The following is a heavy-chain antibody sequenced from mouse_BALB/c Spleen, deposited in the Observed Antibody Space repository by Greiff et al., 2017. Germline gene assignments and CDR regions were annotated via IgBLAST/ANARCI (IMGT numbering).Heavy chain of an antibody. CDR1: GYSFTGYF. D-gene: IGHD2-1*01. V-gene: IGHV1-37*01. CDR3: GKGNYAYFDY. CDR2: INPYNGDT. Sequence: EVKVEESGPELVKPGASVKISCKASGYSFTGYFMNWVKQSHGKSLEWIGRINPYNGDTFYNQKFKGKATLTVDKSSSTAHMELLSLTSEDSAVYYCGKGNYAYFDYWAKAPLSQSPQ. J-gene: IGHJ2*01.